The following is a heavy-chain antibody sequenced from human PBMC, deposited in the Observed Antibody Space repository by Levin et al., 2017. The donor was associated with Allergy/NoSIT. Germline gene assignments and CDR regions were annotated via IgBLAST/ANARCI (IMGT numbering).Heavy chain of an antibody. J-gene: IGHJ4*02. CDR2: IYLSGST. Sequence: SETLSLTCAVSGGSISSGGYSWSWIRQPPGTGLEWIGNIYLSGSTNDNPSLKSRVTMSVDRSKNQFSLKLSYVPAADTAVYYCARVAGYSYGYYFDYWGPGTLVTVSS. CDR1: GGSISSGGYS. D-gene: IGHD5-18*01. V-gene: IGHV4-30-2*01. CDR3: ARVAGYSYGYYFDY.